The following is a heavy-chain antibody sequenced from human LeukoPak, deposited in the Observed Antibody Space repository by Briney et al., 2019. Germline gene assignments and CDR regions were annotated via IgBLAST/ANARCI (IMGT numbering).Heavy chain of an antibody. CDR3: ARKVRIRDIVVVPAAAEEDNWFDP. Sequence: SETLSLTCAVYGGSFSGYYWSWIRQPPGMGLEWIGEINHSGSTNYNPSLKSRVTISVDTSKNQFSLKLSSVTAADTAVYYCARKVRIRDIVVVPAAAEEDNWFDPWGQGTLVTVSS. D-gene: IGHD2-2*01. V-gene: IGHV4-34*01. CDR1: GGSFSGYY. J-gene: IGHJ5*02. CDR2: INHSGST.